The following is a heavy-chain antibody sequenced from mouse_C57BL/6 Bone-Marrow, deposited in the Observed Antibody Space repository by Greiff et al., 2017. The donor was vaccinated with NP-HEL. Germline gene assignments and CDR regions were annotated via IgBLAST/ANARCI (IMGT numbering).Heavy chain of an antibody. CDR3: ARQDYYGSSEGFAY. CDR2: ISNGGGST. J-gene: IGHJ3*01. Sequence: EVKLVESGGGLVQPGGSLKLSCAASGFTFSDYYMYWVRQTPEKRLEWVAYISNGGGSTYYPDTVKGRFTISRDNAKNTLYLQMSRLKSEDTAMYYCARQDYYGSSEGFAYWGQGTLVTVSA. CDR1: GFTFSDYY. V-gene: IGHV5-12*01. D-gene: IGHD1-1*01.